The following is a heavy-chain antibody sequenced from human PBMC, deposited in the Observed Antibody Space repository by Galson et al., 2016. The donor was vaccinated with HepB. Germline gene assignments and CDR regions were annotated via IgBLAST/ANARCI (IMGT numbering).Heavy chain of an antibody. V-gene: IGHV4-59*01. CDR3: ARGADFADSGWFDP. Sequence: ETLSLTCTVSGGTISSYFWSWLRQPPGKGLEWIGYIYFRGTTNYNPSLRSRVTISVDTSKDQFSLSLTSVTAADTAVYYCARGADFADSGWFDPWGQGTLVTVSS. CDR2: IYFRGTT. D-gene: IGHD4-17*01. CDR1: GGTISSYF. J-gene: IGHJ5*02.